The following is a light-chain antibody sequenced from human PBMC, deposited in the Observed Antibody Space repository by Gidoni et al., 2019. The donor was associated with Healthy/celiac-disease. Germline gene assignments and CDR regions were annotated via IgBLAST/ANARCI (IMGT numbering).Light chain of an antibody. V-gene: IGKV1-9*01. CDR2: AAS. J-gene: IGKJ3*01. CDR1: QGISSY. CDR3: QQLNSYPPL. Sequence: IQLTQSPSSLSASVGDRVTITCRASQGISSYLAWYQQKPGKAPKLLIYAASTLQSGVPSRFSGSGSGTDFTPTISSLQPEDFATYYCQQLNSYPPLFXPXTKVDIK.